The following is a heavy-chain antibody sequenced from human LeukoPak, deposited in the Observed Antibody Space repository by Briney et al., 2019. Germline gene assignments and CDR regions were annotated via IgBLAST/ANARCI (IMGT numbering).Heavy chain of an antibody. CDR1: GGSISSYY. D-gene: IGHD6-6*01. Sequence: SETLSLTCTVSGGSISSYYWSWIRQPAGKGLEWIGRIYTSGSTNYNPSLKSRVTMSVDTSKNQFSLKLSSVTAADTAVYYCARDSPIAARSIRAYYYYMDVWGKGTTVTVSS. J-gene: IGHJ6*03. V-gene: IGHV4-4*07. CDR3: ARDSPIAARSIRAYYYYMDV. CDR2: IYTSGST.